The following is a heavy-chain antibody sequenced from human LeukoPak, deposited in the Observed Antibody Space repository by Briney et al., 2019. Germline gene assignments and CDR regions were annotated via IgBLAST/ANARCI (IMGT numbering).Heavy chain of an antibody. J-gene: IGHJ6*03. CDR3: ARQGIAARLYYYYYFLDV. CDR1: GGSIRSYY. CDR2: IYTSGST. Sequence: SETLSLTCTVSGGSIRSYYWSWIRQPPGKGLEWIGNIYTSGSTNYDSSLKSRVTISVDTPKNQFSLKLSSVTAADTAVYYCARQGIAARLYYYYYFLDVWGKGTTVTVSS. V-gene: IGHV4-4*09. D-gene: IGHD6-6*01.